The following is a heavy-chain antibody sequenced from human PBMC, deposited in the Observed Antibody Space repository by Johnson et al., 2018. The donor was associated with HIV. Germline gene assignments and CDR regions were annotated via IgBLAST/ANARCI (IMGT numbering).Heavy chain of an antibody. Sequence: QVQLVESGGGVVQPGRSLRLSCAAPGLTFSDYYMTWIRQAPGKGLEWVSYISSSGSTMYYADSVKGRFTISRDNAKNSLYLQMNSLRAEDTALYYCAASPEDLRAFDIWGQGTMVTVSS. CDR2: ISSSGSTM. D-gene: IGHD2-15*01. CDR3: AASPEDLRAFDI. V-gene: IGHV3-11*01. J-gene: IGHJ3*02. CDR1: GLTFSDYY.